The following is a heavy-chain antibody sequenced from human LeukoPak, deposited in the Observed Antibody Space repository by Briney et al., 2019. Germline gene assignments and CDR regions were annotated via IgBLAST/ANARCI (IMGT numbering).Heavy chain of an antibody. CDR3: ATYSSSWYCFDY. CDR2: ISGSGGST. D-gene: IGHD6-13*01. V-gene: IGHV3-23*01. J-gene: IGHJ4*02. CDR1: GFTFSSYA. Sequence: GGSLRLSCAASGFTFSSYAMSWVRQAPGKGLEWVSAISGSGGSTYYADSVKGRFTISRDNSKSTLYLQMNSLRAEDTAVYYCATYSSSWYCFDYWGLGTLVTVSS.